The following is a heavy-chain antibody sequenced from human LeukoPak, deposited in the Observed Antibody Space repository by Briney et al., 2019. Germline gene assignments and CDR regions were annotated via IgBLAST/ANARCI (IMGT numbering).Heavy chain of an antibody. D-gene: IGHD6-13*01. J-gene: IGHJ4*02. Sequence: SVNVSCKASGGAFSIYASSWVRRAPGQGLEWMGGSIAIFGTANYAQKFQGRVTITTDESTSTAYMELSSLRSEDTAVYYCARDRAPHSSSWYGYFDYWGQGTLVTVSS. CDR2: SIAIFGTA. CDR1: GGAFSIYA. CDR3: ARDRAPHSSSWYGYFDY. V-gene: IGHV1-69*05.